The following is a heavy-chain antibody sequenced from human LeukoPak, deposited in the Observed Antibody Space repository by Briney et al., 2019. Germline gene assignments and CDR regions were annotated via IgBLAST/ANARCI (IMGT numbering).Heavy chain of an antibody. V-gene: IGHV4-30-4*01. CDR1: GGSISSGDYY. D-gene: IGHD2-21*02. J-gene: IGHJ3*02. Sequence: SETLSLTCTVSGGSISSGDYYWSWIRQPPGKGLEWIGYIYYSGSTCYNPSLKSRVTISVDTSKNQFSLKLSSVTAADTAVYYCARCGGDCDAFDIWGQETMVTVSS. CDR3: ARCGGDCDAFDI. CDR2: IYYSGST.